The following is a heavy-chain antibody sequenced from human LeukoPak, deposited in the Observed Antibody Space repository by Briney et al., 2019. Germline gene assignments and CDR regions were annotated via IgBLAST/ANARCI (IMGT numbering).Heavy chain of an antibody. CDR2: ISSSGSTI. CDR3: ASYGGNFRRNFLDY. V-gene: IGHV3-11*01. J-gene: IGHJ4*02. D-gene: IGHD4-23*01. Sequence: KPGGSLRLSCAASGFTFSDYYMSWIRQAPGKGLEWVSYISSSGSTIYYADSVKGRFTISGDNAKNSLYLQMNSLRAEDTAVYYCASYGGNFRRNFLDYWGQGTLVTVSS. CDR1: GFTFSDYY.